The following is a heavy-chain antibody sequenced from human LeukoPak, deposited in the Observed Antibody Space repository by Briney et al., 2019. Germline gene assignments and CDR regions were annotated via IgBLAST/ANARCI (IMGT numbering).Heavy chain of an antibody. CDR2: IWYDGSTK. V-gene: IGHV3-33*01. D-gene: IGHD3-10*01. CDR3: ARAVGPFDY. CDR1: GFSFSTYG. Sequence: GKSLRLSCEVSGFSFSTYGMHWVRQPPGRGLEWVAVIWYDGSTKYYADSVRGRFTISRDNSRDTLYLQLNSLRAEDTAVYFCARAVGPFDYWGQGTLVTVSS. J-gene: IGHJ4*02.